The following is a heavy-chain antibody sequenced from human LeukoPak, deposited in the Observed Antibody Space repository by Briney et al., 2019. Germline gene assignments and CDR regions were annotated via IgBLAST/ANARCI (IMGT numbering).Heavy chain of an antibody. D-gene: IGHD4/OR15-4a*01. CDR3: AREGRMSMGIEY. CDR1: GGSLSGYY. J-gene: IGHJ4*02. V-gene: IGHV4-34*01. Sequence: SETLSLTCAVYGGSLSGYYWSWIRQSPGKGLEWIGEINHGGSTNYNPSLKSRVTMSVDTSKNHFSLKLSSVTAADTAAYFCAREGRMSMGIEYWGQGTLVTVSS. CDR2: INHGGST.